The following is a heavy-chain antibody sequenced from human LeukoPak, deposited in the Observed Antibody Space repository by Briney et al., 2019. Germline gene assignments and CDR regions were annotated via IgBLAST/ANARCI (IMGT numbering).Heavy chain of an antibody. V-gene: IGHV1-69*06. CDR1: GGTFSSYA. J-gene: IGHJ4*02. CDR3: ANTQYYYGSGSSYYFDY. CDR2: IIPIFGTA. D-gene: IGHD3-10*01. Sequence: GASVKVSCKASGGTFSSYAISWVRQAPGQGLEWMGGIIPIFGTANYAQKFQGRVTITADKSTSTAYMELSSLRSEDTAVYYCANTQYYYGSGSSYYFDYWGQGTLVTVSS.